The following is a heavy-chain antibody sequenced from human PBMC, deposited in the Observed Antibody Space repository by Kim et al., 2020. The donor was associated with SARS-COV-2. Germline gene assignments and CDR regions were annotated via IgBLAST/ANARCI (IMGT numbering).Heavy chain of an antibody. CDR1: GGTFSSYA. J-gene: IGHJ4*02. D-gene: IGHD2-15*01. V-gene: IGHV1-69*13. CDR2: IIPIFGTA. CDR3: ARFSEYCSGGSCYSDDY. Sequence: SVKVSCKASGGTFSSYAISWVRQAPGQGLEWMGGIIPIFGTANYAQKFQGRVTITADESTSTAYMELSSLRSEDTAVYYCARFSEYCSGGSCYSDDYWGQGTLVTVSS.